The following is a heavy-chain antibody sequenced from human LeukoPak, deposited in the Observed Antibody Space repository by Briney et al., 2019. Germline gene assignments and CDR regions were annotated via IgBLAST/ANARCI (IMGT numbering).Heavy chain of an antibody. CDR2: INSDGYSI. Sequence: GGSLRLSCAASGFTFSSYWIHWVPQAPGKGLVWVSRINSDGYSISYADSVKGRFTISRDNAKNTLYLQMNSLKAEDTAVYYCARGEAVAGTDYWGQGTQVTVSS. D-gene: IGHD6-19*01. V-gene: IGHV3-74*01. CDR3: ARGEAVAGTDY. CDR1: GFTFSSYW. J-gene: IGHJ4*02.